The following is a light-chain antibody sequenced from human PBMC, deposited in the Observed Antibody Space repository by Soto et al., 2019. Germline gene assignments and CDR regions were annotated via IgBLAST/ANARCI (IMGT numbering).Light chain of an antibody. J-gene: IGKJ5*01. CDR3: QQYNNWPFS. Sequence: EIVMTPSPATLSVSPGERATLSCRASQSVSSNLAWYQQTPGQAPRLLIYGASTRATGIPARFSGSGSGTDFTLTISGLQSEDFALYFCQQYNNWPFSFGPGTRLEIK. V-gene: IGKV3-15*01. CDR2: GAS. CDR1: QSVSSN.